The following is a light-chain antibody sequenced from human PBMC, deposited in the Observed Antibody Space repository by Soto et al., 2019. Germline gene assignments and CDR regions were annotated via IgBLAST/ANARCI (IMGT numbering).Light chain of an antibody. J-gene: IGLJ1*01. CDR3: SSYAGSNIV. CDR1: SSDVGGYNS. V-gene: IGLV2-8*01. CDR2: EVN. Sequence: VLTQPPSASGSPGQSVTISCTGTSSDVGGYNSVSWYQQHPGKAPRLMISEVNKRPSGVPDRFSGSKSGNTASLTVSGLQAEDEADYYCSSYAGSNIVFGTGTKLTVL.